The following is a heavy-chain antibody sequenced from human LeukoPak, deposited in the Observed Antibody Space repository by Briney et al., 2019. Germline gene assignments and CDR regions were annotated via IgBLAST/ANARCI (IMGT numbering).Heavy chain of an antibody. CDR3: ARYVVYGSGKYYFDY. CDR1: GGSVSSTTYY. D-gene: IGHD3-10*01. V-gene: IGHV4-39*01. Sequence: PSETLSLTCTVSGGSVSSTTYYWSWIRQPPGKGLEWVASINYSGSTYYNPSLKSRVTISVDTSENQFSLKLSSVTAADTAVYYCARYVVYGSGKYYFDYWGQGTLVTVSS. J-gene: IGHJ4*02. CDR2: INYSGST.